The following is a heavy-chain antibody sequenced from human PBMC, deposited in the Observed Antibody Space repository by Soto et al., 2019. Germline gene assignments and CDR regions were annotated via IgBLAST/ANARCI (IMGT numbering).Heavy chain of an antibody. D-gene: IGHD2-8*01. CDR3: ARGDSTDCSNGVCSFFYNHDMDV. Sequence: ASVKVSCKASGYSFTDYHIHWVRQAPGQWLEWLGRINPKSGGTSTAQKFQGWVTMTTDTSISTASMELTRLTSDDTAIYYCARGDSTDCSNGVCSFFYNHDMDVWGQGTTVTVSS. V-gene: IGHV1-2*04. CDR2: INPKSGGT. CDR1: GYSFTDYH. J-gene: IGHJ6*02.